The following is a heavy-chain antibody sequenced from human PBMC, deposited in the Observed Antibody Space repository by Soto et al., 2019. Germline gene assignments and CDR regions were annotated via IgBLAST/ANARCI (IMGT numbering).Heavy chain of an antibody. Sequence: GGSLRLSCAASGFTFSNAWMNWVRQAPGKGLEWVGRIKSKTDGGTTDYAAPVKGRFTISRDDSKNTLYLQMNSLKTEDTAVYYCTTLVGATGLGRGYYYYGMDVWGQGTTVTVSS. CDR1: GFTFSNAW. CDR2: IKSKTDGGTT. D-gene: IGHD1-26*01. V-gene: IGHV3-15*07. J-gene: IGHJ6*02. CDR3: TTLVGATGLGRGYYYYGMDV.